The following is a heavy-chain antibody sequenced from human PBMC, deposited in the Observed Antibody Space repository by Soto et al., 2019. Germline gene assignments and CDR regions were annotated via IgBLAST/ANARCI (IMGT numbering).Heavy chain of an antibody. Sequence: ASVKVSCKASGGTFSSYAISWVRQAPGQGLEWMGWISAYNGNTNYAQKLQGRVTMTTDTSTSTAYMELSSLRSEDTAVYYCAREKWGSGSRWLDPWGQGTLVTVSS. D-gene: IGHD6-19*01. J-gene: IGHJ5*02. CDR3: AREKWGSGSRWLDP. V-gene: IGHV1-18*01. CDR2: ISAYNGNT. CDR1: GGTFSSYA.